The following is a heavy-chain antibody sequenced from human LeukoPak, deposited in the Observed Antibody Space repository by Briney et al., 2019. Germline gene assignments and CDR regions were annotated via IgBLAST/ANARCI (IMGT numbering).Heavy chain of an antibody. D-gene: IGHD2-15*01. J-gene: IGHJ4*02. CDR2: FDLGDSHT. CDR1: GYDFTNYW. CDR3: ARHTFKEEGSYHFDH. Sequence: GESLKISCKGSGYDFTNYWIGWVRQMPGKGLEWMGVFDLGDSHTTYSPSFQGQVTFSADKSIRTAYLQWSSLKASDTARYYCARHTFKEEGSYHFDHWGQGTLVTVSS. V-gene: IGHV5-51*01.